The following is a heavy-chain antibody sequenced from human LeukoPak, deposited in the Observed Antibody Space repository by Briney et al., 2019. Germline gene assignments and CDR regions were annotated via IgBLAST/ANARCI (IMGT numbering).Heavy chain of an antibody. CDR2: IYTSGST. CDR1: GGSISSGSYY. CDR3: ASSYSSSWPPKPSEYFQH. V-gene: IGHV4-61*02. Sequence: PSETLSLTCTVSGGSISSGSYYWSWIRQPAGKGLEWIGRIYTSGSTNYNPSLKSRVTISVDTSKNQFSLKLSSVTAADTAVYYCASSYSSSWPPKPSEYFQHWGQGTLVTVSS. D-gene: IGHD6-13*01. J-gene: IGHJ1*01.